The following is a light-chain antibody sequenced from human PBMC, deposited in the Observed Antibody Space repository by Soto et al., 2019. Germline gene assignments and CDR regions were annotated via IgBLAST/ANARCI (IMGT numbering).Light chain of an antibody. J-gene: IGKJ2*01. V-gene: IGKV3-20*01. CDR2: GAS. Sequence: EIVLTQSPGTLSLSPGERATLSCRASQRVSSSYLAWYQQKPGQAPRLLIFGASSRAPGIPDRFSGSGSGTAFTLTISRLEPEDFAVYYCHQYGSSPSTFGQGTKLEIK. CDR1: QRVSSSY. CDR3: HQYGSSPST.